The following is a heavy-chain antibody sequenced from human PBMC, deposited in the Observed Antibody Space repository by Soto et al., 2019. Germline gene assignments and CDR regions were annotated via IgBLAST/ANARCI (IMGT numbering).Heavy chain of an antibody. CDR2: ISGSGVST. CDR1: GFTFSSYA. V-gene: IGHV3-23*01. J-gene: IGHJ4*02. D-gene: IGHD6-13*01. CDR3: AKDLKWQQLRGLDY. Sequence: VQLLESGGGLVQPGGSLRLSCAASGFTFSSYAMSCVRQAPGKGLEWVSAISGSGVSTYYADSVNGRCTISRDNSKNTLYLQMNSLRAEDRAVYYCAKDLKWQQLRGLDYWGQGTLVTVSS.